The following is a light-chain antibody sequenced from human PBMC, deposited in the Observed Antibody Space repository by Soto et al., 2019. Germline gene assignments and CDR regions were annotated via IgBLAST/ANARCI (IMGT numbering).Light chain of an antibody. V-gene: IGKV1-12*01. CDR3: HHAFTSPT. CDR1: QPILRW. Sequence: DIQMTQSPSSVSASVGDRVTIACRASQPILRWLAWYQQKPGKVPKLLIYAASTLQSGVPSRFSGSGSGTEFTLTISSLQPEDFATYYCHHAFTSPTFGGGTKLEV. J-gene: IGKJ4*01. CDR2: AAS.